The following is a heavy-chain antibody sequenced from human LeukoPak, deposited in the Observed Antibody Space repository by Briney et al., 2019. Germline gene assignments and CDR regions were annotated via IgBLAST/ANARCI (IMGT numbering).Heavy chain of an antibody. CDR2: VHYRGST. D-gene: IGHD5-12*01. Sequence: PSETLSLTCTVSGGSISSSSHYWGWTRHPPGKGREWIGCVHYRGSTNHHPSLKSRVTLSVDTSKNHFSLKLSAVAAAGTAVYYCATATIRLGYWGQGTMVTVSS. V-gene: IGHV4-39*07. CDR3: ATATIRLGY. J-gene: IGHJ4*02. CDR1: GGSISSSSHY.